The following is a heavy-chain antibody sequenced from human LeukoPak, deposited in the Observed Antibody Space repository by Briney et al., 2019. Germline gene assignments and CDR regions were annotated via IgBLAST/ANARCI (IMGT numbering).Heavy chain of an antibody. J-gene: IGHJ6*02. CDR3: ARGPGIAVATKNYYYYGMDV. CDR2: IYTSGST. Sequence: PSETLSLTCTVSGASISSYYWSWIRQPAGKGLEWIGRIYTSGSTNYNPSLKSRVTMSVDTSKNQFSLKLSSVTAADTAVYYCARGPGIAVATKNYYYYGMDVWGQGTTVTVSS. CDR1: GASISSYY. V-gene: IGHV4-4*07. D-gene: IGHD6-19*01.